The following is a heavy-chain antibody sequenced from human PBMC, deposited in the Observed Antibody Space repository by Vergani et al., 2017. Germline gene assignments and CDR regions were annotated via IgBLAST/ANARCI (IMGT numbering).Heavy chain of an antibody. V-gene: IGHV3-23*01. D-gene: IGHD2-15*01. CDR1: GFTFSSYG. J-gene: IGHJ4*02. Sequence: EGQLLESGGGMVQPGGSLRLSCVASGFTFSSYGMNWVRQAPGKGLEWVSGIRGTDTYTFYADSVKGRFSISRDNSKNTLFLQMSALRAEDTAVYYCATELGYCGGGSCDRLYWGQGTLVTVS. CDR2: IRGTDTYT. CDR3: ATELGYCGGGSCDRLY.